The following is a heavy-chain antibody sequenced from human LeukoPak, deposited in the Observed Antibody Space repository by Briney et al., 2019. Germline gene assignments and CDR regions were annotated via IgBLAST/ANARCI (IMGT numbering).Heavy chain of an antibody. CDR2: INPYSGNT. V-gene: IGHV1-18*01. D-gene: IGHD6-25*01. CDR3: AKDPYSSGNIDY. CDR1: GYTFTSYG. J-gene: IGHJ4*02. Sequence: ASVKVSCKASGYTFTSYGISWVRQAPGQGLEWMGWINPYSGNTNYAQKLQGRVTMTTDTSTSTAYMELRSLRSDDTAVYYCAKDPYSSGNIDYWGQGTLVTVSS.